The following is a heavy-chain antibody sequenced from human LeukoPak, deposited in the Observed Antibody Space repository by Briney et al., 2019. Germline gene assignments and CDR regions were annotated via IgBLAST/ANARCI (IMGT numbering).Heavy chain of an antibody. CDR1: GGSISSSSYY. Sequence: KSSETLSLTCTVSGGSISSSSYYWGWIRQPPGKGLEWIGSIYYSGSTYYNPSLKSRVTISVDTSKNQFSLKLSSVTAADTAVYYCARVDDSSGYYSYFDYWGQGTLVTVSS. V-gene: IGHV4-39*07. D-gene: IGHD3-22*01. CDR2: IYYSGST. CDR3: ARVDDSSGYYSYFDY. J-gene: IGHJ4*02.